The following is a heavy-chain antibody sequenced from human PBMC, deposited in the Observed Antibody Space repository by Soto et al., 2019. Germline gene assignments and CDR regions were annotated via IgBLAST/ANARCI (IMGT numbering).Heavy chain of an antibody. CDR1: GFTFSSYG. CDR2: IWYDGSNK. V-gene: IGHV3-33*01. J-gene: IGHJ6*02. CDR3: ARDGGIWFGELLGSSYYYGMDV. Sequence: GGSLRLSCAASGFTFSSYGMHWVRQAPGKGLEWVAVIWYDGSNKYYADSVKGRFTISRDNSKNTLYLQMNSLRAEDTAVYYCARDGGIWFGELLGSSYYYGMDVWGQGTTVTVSS. D-gene: IGHD3-10*01.